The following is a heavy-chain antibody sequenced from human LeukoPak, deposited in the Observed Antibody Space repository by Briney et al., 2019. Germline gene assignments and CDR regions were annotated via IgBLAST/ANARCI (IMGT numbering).Heavy chain of an antibody. J-gene: IGHJ3*02. CDR1: GYTFTGYY. V-gene: IGHV1-2*02. D-gene: IGHD3-22*01. CDR2: INPNSGGT. CDR3: ARMRYDSSGYYPDAFDI. Sequence: ASVKVSCKASGYTFTGYYMHWVRQAPGQGLERMGWINPNSGGTNYAQKFQGRVTMTRDTSISTAYMELSRLRSDDTAVYYCARMRYDSSGYYPDAFDIWGQGTMVTVSS.